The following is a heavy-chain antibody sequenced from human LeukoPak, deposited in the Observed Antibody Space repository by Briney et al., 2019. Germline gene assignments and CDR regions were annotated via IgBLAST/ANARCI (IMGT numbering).Heavy chain of an antibody. V-gene: IGHV1-8*01. CDR3: ARRSYRDGYKY. CDR2: MNPNSGNT. J-gene: IGHJ4*02. D-gene: IGHD5-24*01. Sequence: GASVKVSCKASGYTFTSYDINWVRQATGQGLEWMGWMNPNSGNTGYALKFQGRVTMTRNTSISTAYMELSSLRSEDTAVYYCARRSYRDGYKYWGQGTLVTVSS. CDR1: GYTFTSYD.